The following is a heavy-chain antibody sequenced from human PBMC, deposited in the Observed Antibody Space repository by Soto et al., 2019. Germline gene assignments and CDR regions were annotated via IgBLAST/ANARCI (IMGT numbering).Heavy chain of an antibody. CDR3: ARRSGYYYYYYGMDV. J-gene: IGHJ6*02. CDR1: GGSFSGYY. V-gene: IGHV4-34*01. Sequence: PSETLSLTCAVYGGSFSGYYWSWIRQPPGKGLEWIGEINHSGSTNYNPSLKSRVTISVDTSKNQFSLKLSSVTAADTAVYYCARRSGYYYYYYGMDVWGQRTTVTVSS. CDR2: INHSGST. D-gene: IGHD3-3*01.